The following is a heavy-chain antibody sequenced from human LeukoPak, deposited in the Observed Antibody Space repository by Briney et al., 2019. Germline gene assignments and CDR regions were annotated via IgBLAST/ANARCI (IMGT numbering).Heavy chain of an antibody. CDR3: ARSQYQLLSAFDP. D-gene: IGHD2-2*01. J-gene: IGHJ5*02. CDR1: GGSFSGYY. Sequence: SETLSLTCAVYGGSFSGYYWSWIRQHPGKGLEWIGYIYYSGSTYYNPSLKSRVTISVDTSKNQFSLKLSSVTAADTAVYYCARSQYQLLSAFDPWGQGTLVTVSS. CDR2: IYYSGST. V-gene: IGHV4-31*11.